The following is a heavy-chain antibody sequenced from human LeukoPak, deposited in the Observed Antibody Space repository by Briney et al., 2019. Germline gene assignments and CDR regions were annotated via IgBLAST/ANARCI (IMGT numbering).Heavy chain of an antibody. J-gene: IGHJ1*01. Sequence: SETLSLTCAVYGGSFSGYYWSWVRQPPGKGLEWIGEINHSGSTNYNPSLKSRVTISVETSKNQFSLKLRSVTAADTAVYYCARGAYGSGSRGYFQHWGQGTLVTVSS. D-gene: IGHD3-10*01. CDR2: INHSGST. CDR3: ARGAYGSGSRGYFQH. CDR1: GGSFSGYY. V-gene: IGHV4-34*01.